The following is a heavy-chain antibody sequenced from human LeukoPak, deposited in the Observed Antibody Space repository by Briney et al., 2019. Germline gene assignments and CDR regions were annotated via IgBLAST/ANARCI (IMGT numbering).Heavy chain of an antibody. J-gene: IGHJ4*02. CDR3: ARALTSPSFGSPFDY. D-gene: IGHD3-10*01. Sequence: GESLKISCKGSGYSFTSYWIGWVRQMPGKGLEWMGIIYPGDSNTRYSPSFQGQVTISADKSISTAYLQWSSLKASDTAMYYCARALTSPSFGSPFDYWGQGTLVTVSS. V-gene: IGHV5-51*01. CDR2: IYPGDSNT. CDR1: GYSFTSYW.